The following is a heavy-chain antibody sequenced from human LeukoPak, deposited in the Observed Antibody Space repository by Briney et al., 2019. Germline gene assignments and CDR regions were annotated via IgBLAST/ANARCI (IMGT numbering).Heavy chain of an antibody. J-gene: IGHJ3*02. Sequence: SETLSLTCAVYGGSFSGYYWSWIRQPPGKGLEWIGEINHSGSTNYNPSLKSRVTISVDTSKNQFSLKLSSVTAADTAVYYCARRYCSSTSCPGYSYGYRYYGSGSYPMGAFDIWGQGTMVTVSS. CDR1: GGSFSGYY. D-gene: IGHD2-2*01. CDR2: INHSGST. V-gene: IGHV4-34*01. CDR3: ARRYCSSTSCPGYSYGYRYYGSGSYPMGAFDI.